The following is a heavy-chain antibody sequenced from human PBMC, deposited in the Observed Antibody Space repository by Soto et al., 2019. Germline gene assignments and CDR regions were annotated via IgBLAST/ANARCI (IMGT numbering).Heavy chain of an antibody. V-gene: IGHV4-30-4*01. D-gene: IGHD1-1*01. CDR2: VYYTGST. CDR3: ARDRSNSPDLFDS. J-gene: IGHJ4*02. CDR1: GGSINSDEYY. Sequence: QVQLQESGPGLVKPSQTLSLTYSVSGGSINSDEYYWSWIRQPPGGGLEWIGHVYYTGSTSYSPSLKSRLTISVDTSKNQFSLRLNSVSAADTAVYYCARDRSNSPDLFDSWGQGTLVTVSS.